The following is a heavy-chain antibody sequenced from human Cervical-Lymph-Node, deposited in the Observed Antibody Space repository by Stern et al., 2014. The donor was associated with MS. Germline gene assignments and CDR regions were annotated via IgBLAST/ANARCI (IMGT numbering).Heavy chain of an antibody. V-gene: IGHV1-8*01. J-gene: IGHJ4*02. CDR3: ATPSLPFY. Sequence: VQLVQSGAEVKKPRASVVVSCKASGYTFTDYDITWVRQVPGQGLEWMAWINPKSGHTVSAEKFQARVTMTMNTSLRTAYMELSSLKSEDTAIYYCATPSLPFYWGQGTLITVSS. D-gene: IGHD6-6*01. CDR2: INPKSGHT. CDR1: GYTFTDYD.